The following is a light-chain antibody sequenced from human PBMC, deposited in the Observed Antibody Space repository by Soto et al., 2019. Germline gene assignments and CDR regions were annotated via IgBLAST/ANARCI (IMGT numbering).Light chain of an antibody. CDR1: QSVRSY. CDR3: QQYGSSPPWT. CDR2: DAF. J-gene: IGKJ1*01. Sequence: EIVLTQSPATLSLSPGERVTLSCRASQSVRSYLAWYQQKPGQAPRLLIYDAFNNATVIPARCSGSGSGTDFTLTISRLETEDFAVYYCQQYGSSPPWTFGQGTKVDIK. V-gene: IGKV3-11*01.